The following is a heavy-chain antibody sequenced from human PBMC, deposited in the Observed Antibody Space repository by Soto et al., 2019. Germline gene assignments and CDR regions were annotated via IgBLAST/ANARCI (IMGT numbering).Heavy chain of an antibody. Sequence: PSETLSLTCTVSGGSISDYYWSWIRQPPGKGLEGIGYIYYGWSTSYNPSLKSRVTISVDTTKNQFSLKXLPVTAADTAVYHCARDREYYDSSGLDSDYWGQATLVSVS. CDR2: IYYGWST. CDR1: GGSISDYY. CDR3: ARDREYYDSSGLDSDY. J-gene: IGHJ4*02. V-gene: IGHV4-59*01. D-gene: IGHD3-22*01.